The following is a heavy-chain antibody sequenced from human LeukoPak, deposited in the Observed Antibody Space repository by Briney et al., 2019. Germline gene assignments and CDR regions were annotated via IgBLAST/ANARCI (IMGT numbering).Heavy chain of an antibody. J-gene: IGHJ6*02. CDR2: INPNSGGT. CDR3: AINPITIFGVVTTMDV. V-gene: IGHV1-2*02. CDR1: GYTFTGYY. D-gene: IGHD3-3*01. Sequence: GASVTVSFKASGYTFTGYYMHWVRQAPGQGLEWMGWINPNSGGTNYAQKFQGRVTMTRDTSISTAYMELSRLRSDDTAVYYCAINPITIFGVVTTMDVWGQGTTVTVSS.